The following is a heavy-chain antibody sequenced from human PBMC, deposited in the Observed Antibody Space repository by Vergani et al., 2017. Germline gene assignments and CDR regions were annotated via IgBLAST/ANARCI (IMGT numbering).Heavy chain of an antibody. J-gene: IGHJ5*02. CDR1: GGTFSSYA. V-gene: IGHV1-69*17. CDR3: ARVRITIFGVVIPQNWFDP. CDR2: IIPIFGIA. Sequence: QVQLVQSGAEVKKPGSSVKVSCKASGGTFSSYAISWVRQAPGQGLEWMGGIIPIFGIANYAQKLQGRVTMTTDTSTSTAYMELRSLRSDDTAVYYCARVRITIFGVVIPQNWFDPWGQGTLVTVSS. D-gene: IGHD3-3*01.